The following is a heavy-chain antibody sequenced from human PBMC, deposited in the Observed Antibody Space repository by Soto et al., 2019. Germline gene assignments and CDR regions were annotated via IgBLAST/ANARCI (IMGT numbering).Heavy chain of an antibody. CDR3: ARRRIVPTTNFDY. D-gene: IGHD1-26*01. CDR2: IFHTGAT. Sequence: SETLSLTCTVSGDSITSSSFYWGWIRQPPGKGLEWIGHIFHTGATYQNPTLKSRLRMSVDTSKNQFSLNLSSVTATDTAVYYRARRRIVPTTNFDYWGQGTLVTVSS. CDR1: GDSITSSSFY. J-gene: IGHJ4*02. V-gene: IGHV4-39*01.